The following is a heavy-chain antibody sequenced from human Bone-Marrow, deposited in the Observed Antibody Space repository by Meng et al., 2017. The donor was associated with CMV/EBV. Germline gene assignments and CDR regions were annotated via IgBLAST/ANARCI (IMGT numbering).Heavy chain of an antibody. J-gene: IGHJ6*02. D-gene: IGHD1-14*01. CDR3: ARGAPRKYYYYGMDV. CDR2: ISYDGSNK. V-gene: IGHV3-30-3*01. Sequence: GESLKISCAASGFTFSSYAMHWVRQAPGKGLEWVTIISYDGSNKYYADSVKGRFTISRDNSKNTLYLQMNSLRAEDTAVYYCARGAPRKYYYYGMDVWGQGTTVTVSS. CDR1: GFTFSSYA.